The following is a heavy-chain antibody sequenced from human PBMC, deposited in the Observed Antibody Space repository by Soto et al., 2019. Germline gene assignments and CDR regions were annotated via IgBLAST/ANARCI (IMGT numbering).Heavy chain of an antibody. CDR3: ARDSGRSGMDV. Sequence: SETLSLTCTVSGGSISSGDYYLSWIRQPPGKGLEWIGYIYYSGSTYYNPSLKSRVTIAVDTSKNQFSLKLSSVTAADTAVYYCARDSGRSGMDVWGQGTTVTVSS. V-gene: IGHV4-30-4*01. CDR1: GGSISSGDYY. CDR2: IYYSGST. J-gene: IGHJ6*02. D-gene: IGHD6-25*01.